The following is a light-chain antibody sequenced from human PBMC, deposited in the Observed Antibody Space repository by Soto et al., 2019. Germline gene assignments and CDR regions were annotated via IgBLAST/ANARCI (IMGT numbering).Light chain of an antibody. Sequence: EIVLTQSPATLSLSPRERATLSCRASKSVSSYLAWYQQKPGQAPRLLIYDASSRATGIPARFSGSGSGTDFTLPIRSLEPEDFSVYYCQLRSNLPVTFGQGSKVEIK. CDR1: KSVSSY. CDR2: DAS. V-gene: IGKV3-11*01. CDR3: QLRSNLPVT. J-gene: IGKJ1*01.